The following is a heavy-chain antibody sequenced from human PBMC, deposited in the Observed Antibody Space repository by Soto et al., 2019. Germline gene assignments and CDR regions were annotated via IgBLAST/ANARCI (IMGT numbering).Heavy chain of an antibody. CDR2: IYHSGST. CDR3: ARAVLVPDCSGGSCYSYYYGMDV. D-gene: IGHD2-15*01. J-gene: IGHJ6*02. V-gene: IGHV4-30-2*01. Sequence: QLQLQESGSGLVKPSQTLSLTCAVSGGSISSGGYSWSWIRQPPGKGLEWTGYIYHSGSTYYNPSLKSRVTISVDRSKNQFSLKLSSVTAADTAVYYCARAVLVPDCSGGSCYSYYYGMDVWGQGTTVTVSS. CDR1: GGSISSGGYS.